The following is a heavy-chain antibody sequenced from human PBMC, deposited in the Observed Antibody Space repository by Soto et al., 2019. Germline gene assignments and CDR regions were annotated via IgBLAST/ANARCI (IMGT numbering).Heavy chain of an antibody. CDR1: GFTFSDYY. J-gene: IGHJ6*02. Sequence: GGSLRLSCAASGFTFSDYYMSWIRQAPGKGLEWVSYISSSSSYTNYADSVKGRFTISRENAKNSLYLKMNSMRAEDTAVYYCARGLLWVGDLRSYYYGMDVWGQGTTVTVSS. CDR3: ARGLLWVGDLRSYYYGMDV. D-gene: IGHD3-10*01. V-gene: IGHV3-11*06. CDR2: ISSSSSYT.